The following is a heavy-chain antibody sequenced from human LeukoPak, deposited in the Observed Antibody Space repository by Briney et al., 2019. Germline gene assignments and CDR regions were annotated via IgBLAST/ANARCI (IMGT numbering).Heavy chain of an antibody. J-gene: IGHJ4*02. D-gene: IGHD6-13*01. CDR1: GFTFSSYA. CDR2: ISGSGGST. Sequence: GGSLRLSCAASGFTFSSYAMSWVRQAPGKGLEWVSAISGSGGSTYYADSVKGRFTISRDNSKNTLYLQMNSLRAEDTAVYYCAKARNSSSCFFNYWGQEPLVTVSS. V-gene: IGHV3-23*01. CDR3: AKARNSSSCFFNY.